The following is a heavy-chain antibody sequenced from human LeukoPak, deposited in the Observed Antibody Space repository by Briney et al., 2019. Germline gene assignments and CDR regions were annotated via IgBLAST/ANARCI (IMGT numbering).Heavy chain of an antibody. Sequence: PSETLSLPCAVYGGSFSGYYWSWIRQPPGKGLEWIGEINHSGSTNYNPSLKSRVTISVDTSKNQFSLKLSSVTAADTAVYYCARGSKWLARGAFDIWGQGTMVTVSS. CDR2: INHSGST. CDR1: GGSFSGYY. CDR3: ARGSKWLARGAFDI. V-gene: IGHV4-34*01. D-gene: IGHD6-19*01. J-gene: IGHJ3*02.